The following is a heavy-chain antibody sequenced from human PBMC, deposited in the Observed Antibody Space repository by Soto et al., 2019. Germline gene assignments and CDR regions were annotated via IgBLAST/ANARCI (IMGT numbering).Heavy chain of an antibody. CDR2: IYYSGST. Sequence: SETLSLTCTVSGGSISSSSYYWGWIRQPPGKGLEWIGSIYYSGSTYYNPSLRGRVTMSVDMSKNQFSLKLSSVTAAGTAAYYCARHLGCRSASCPDDGFDIWGQGTMVTVSS. CDR1: GGSISSSSYY. D-gene: IGHD2-2*01. CDR3: ARHLGCRSASCPDDGFDI. J-gene: IGHJ3*02. V-gene: IGHV4-39*01.